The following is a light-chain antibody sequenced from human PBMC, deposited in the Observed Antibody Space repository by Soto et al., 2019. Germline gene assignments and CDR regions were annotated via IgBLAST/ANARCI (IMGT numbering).Light chain of an antibody. V-gene: IGLV2-14*02. Sequence: QSALTQPASVSGSPGQSITISCSGVSGDVGNYNLVSWYQHHPGKAPKLMIYEVNNRPSGVSNRFSGSKSGNTASLTISGLQPEDEADYYCLSYTSANTRVFGGGTKVTVL. CDR1: SGDVGNYNL. J-gene: IGLJ3*02. CDR2: EVN. CDR3: LSYTSANTRV.